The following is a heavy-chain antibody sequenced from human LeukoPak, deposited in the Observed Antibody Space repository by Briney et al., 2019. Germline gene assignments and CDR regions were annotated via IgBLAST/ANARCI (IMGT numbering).Heavy chain of an antibody. CDR2: IYTSGST. Sequence: PSETLSLTCTVSGSISGYYWSWIRQPPGKGLEWIGYIYTSGSTNYNPSLESRVTISVDTSKNQFSLDLSSVTAADTAVYYCARQKCPSTSCLTKNACDVWDQGTMVNV. V-gene: IGHV4-4*09. CDR1: GSISGYY. J-gene: IGHJ3*01. D-gene: IGHD2-2*01. CDR3: ARQKCPSTSCLTKNACDV.